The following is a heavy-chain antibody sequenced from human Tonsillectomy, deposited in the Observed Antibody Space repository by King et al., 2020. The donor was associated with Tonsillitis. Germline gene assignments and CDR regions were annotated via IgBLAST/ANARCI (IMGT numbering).Heavy chain of an antibody. J-gene: IGHJ6*02. D-gene: IGHD4-17*01. CDR1: GFTFSSYA. V-gene: IGHV3-23*04. CDR3: AKRTVTNRYYYYGMDV. CDR2: ISGSGGST. Sequence: VQLVESGGGLVQPGGSLRLSCAASGFTFSSYAMSWVRQAPGKGLEWVSSISGSGGSTYYADSVKGRFTISRDNSKNTLYLQMKSLRAEDTAVYYCAKRTVTNRYYYYGMDVWGQGTTVTVSS.